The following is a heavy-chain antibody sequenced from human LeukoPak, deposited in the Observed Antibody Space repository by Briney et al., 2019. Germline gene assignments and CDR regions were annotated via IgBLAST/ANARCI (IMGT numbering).Heavy chain of an antibody. D-gene: IGHD3-10*01. CDR2: MNQDGSEK. CDR3: ARDPDMVRGVNFDY. Sequence: GGSLRLSCAASGFTFSSDWMNWVRQAPGKGLEWVANMNQDGSEKYYVDSVKGRFTISRDNAKNSLYLQMNSLRAEDTAVYYCARDPDMVRGVNFDYWGQGTLVTVSS. J-gene: IGHJ4*02. V-gene: IGHV3-7*03. CDR1: GFTFSSDW.